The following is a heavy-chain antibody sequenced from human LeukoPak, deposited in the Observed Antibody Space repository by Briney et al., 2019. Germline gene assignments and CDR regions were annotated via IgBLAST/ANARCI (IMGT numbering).Heavy chain of an antibody. CDR1: GFTFSSYW. V-gene: IGHV3-7*01. Sequence: GGSLRLSCAASGFTFSSYWMSWVRQAPGKGLEWVASIKEDESEKYYVDSVKGRFTISRDNARNSLYLQMNSLRAEDTAVYYCARDQDTRGAFDIWGQGTMVTVSS. J-gene: IGHJ3*02. CDR3: ARDQDTRGAFDI. D-gene: IGHD1-26*01. CDR2: IKEDESEK.